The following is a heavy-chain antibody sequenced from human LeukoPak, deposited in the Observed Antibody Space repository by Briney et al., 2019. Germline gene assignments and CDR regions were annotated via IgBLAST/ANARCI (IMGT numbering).Heavy chain of an antibody. CDR1: GGSISSSSYY. V-gene: IGHV4-39*07. Sequence: SETLSLTCTVSGGSISSSSYYWGWIRQPPGKGLEWIGRIYFSGTTKYNPSFKSRVTISVDTSKRQFSLTMTSVTAADTAVYYCARAAQEGQNWFDPWGQGTLVTVSS. J-gene: IGHJ5*01. CDR2: IYFSGTT. CDR3: ARAAQEGQNWFDP. D-gene: IGHD6-13*01.